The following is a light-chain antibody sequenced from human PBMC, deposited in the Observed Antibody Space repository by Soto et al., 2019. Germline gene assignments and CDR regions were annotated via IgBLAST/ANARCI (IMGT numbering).Light chain of an antibody. V-gene: IGLV1-51*02. CDR1: SSNIGNNY. CDR2: ENN. J-gene: IGLJ1*01. CDR3: GTWDSSLSAYV. Sequence: QSVLTQPPSVSAAPGQKVTIFCSGSSSNIGNNYVSWYQQLPGTAPKLLISENNNRPSGIPDRFSGSKSGTSATLGITGLQTGDEADYYCGTWDSSLSAYVFGTGTKVTVL.